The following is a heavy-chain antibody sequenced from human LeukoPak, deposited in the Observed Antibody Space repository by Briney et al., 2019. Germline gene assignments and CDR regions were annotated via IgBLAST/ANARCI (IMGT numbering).Heavy chain of an antibody. D-gene: IGHD2-2*01. CDR3: ARTTEGYCSSASCFGFSYSYYMDV. Sequence: SETLSLICAVYGGSFSGYYWSWIRQPPGKGLEWIGEINHSGSTNYNPSLKSRVTISVGTSKNQFSLKLSSVIAADTAVYYCARTTEGYCSSASCFGFSYSYYMDVWGKGTTVTISS. J-gene: IGHJ6*03. V-gene: IGHV4-34*01. CDR2: INHSGST. CDR1: GGSFSGYY.